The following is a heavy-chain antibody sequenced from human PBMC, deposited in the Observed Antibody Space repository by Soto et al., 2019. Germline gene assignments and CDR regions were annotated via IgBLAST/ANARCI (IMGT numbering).Heavy chain of an antibody. J-gene: IGHJ4*02. Sequence: GGSLRLSCAASGFTFSSYAMSWVRQAPGKGLEWVSAISGSGGSTYYADSVKGRFTISRDNSKNTLYLQMNSLRAEDTAVYYCAKDPEHYDSGVPYYFDYWGQGTLVTVSS. CDR3: AKDPEHYDSGVPYYFDY. CDR2: ISGSGGST. D-gene: IGHD3-22*01. CDR1: GFTFSSYA. V-gene: IGHV3-23*01.